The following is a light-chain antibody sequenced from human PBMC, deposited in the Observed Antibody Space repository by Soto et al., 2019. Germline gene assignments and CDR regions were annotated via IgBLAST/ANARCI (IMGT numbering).Light chain of an antibody. J-gene: IGKJ4*01. CDR1: QDIRNY. Sequence: IQLTQSPSSLSSSVGDRVTVTCRASQDIRNYLAWYQQKPGKAPKLLICDASTLYSGVPSRVRGSGSGTDFTLTISGLKPEDFEAYYCQQLRSYPSTFGGGTKVDIK. CDR2: DAS. CDR3: QQLRSYPST. V-gene: IGKV1-9*01.